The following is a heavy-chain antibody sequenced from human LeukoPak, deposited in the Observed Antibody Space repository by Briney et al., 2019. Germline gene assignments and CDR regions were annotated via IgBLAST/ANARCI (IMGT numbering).Heavy chain of an antibody. CDR1: GGSISSYY. CDR2: IYYSGST. J-gene: IGHJ4*02. Sequence: PSETLSLTCTVSGGSISSYYWSWIRQPPGKGLEWIGYIYYSGSTNYNPSLKSRVTVSVDTSKNQFSLRLRSVTAADTAVYYCARASYGSGSYSLFDYWGQGTLVTVSS. D-gene: IGHD3-10*01. V-gene: IGHV4-59*12. CDR3: ARASYGSGSYSLFDY.